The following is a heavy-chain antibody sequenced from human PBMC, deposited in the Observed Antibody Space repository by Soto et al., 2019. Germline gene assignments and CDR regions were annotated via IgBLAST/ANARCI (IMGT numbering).Heavy chain of an antibody. Sequence: ASVKVSCKASGYTFTSYGISWVRQAPGQGLEWMGWISAYNDNTNYAQELQGRVTMTTDTSTSTAYMELRSLRSDDTAVYYCAREVVVDAQDYYYYGMDVWGQGTTVTVSS. CDR3: AREVVVDAQDYYYYGMDV. V-gene: IGHV1-18*01. CDR2: ISAYNDNT. D-gene: IGHD2-15*01. CDR1: GYTFTSYG. J-gene: IGHJ6*02.